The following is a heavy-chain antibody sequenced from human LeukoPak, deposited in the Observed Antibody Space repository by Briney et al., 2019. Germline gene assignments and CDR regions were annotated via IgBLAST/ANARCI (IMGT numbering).Heavy chain of an antibody. V-gene: IGHV5-10-1*01. D-gene: IGHD4-17*01. CDR1: GYSFTSYW. CDR3: AIKGDYGDYYFDY. J-gene: IGHJ4*02. Sequence: GESLKISCKGSGYSFTSYWTSWVRQMPGKGLEWMGRIDPSDSYTNYSPSFQGHVTISADKSISTAYLQWSSLKASDTAMYYCAIKGDYGDYYFDYWGQGTLVTVSS. CDR2: IDPSDSYT.